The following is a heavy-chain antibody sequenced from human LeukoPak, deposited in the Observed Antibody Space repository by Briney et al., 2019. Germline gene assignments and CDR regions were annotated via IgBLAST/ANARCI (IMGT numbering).Heavy chain of an antibody. J-gene: IGHJ3*02. CDR3: ARVRQLWTPHDAFDI. V-gene: IGHV4-59*08. CDR1: SGSISSYY. D-gene: IGHD5-18*01. CDR2: IYYRGST. Sequence: SETLSLTCSVSSGSISSYYWSWIRQPPGRGLEWIGYIYYRGSTSYNPSLKSRVTISLDTSRNQFSLSLSSVTAADTAVYYCARVRQLWTPHDAFDIWGQGTMVTVSS.